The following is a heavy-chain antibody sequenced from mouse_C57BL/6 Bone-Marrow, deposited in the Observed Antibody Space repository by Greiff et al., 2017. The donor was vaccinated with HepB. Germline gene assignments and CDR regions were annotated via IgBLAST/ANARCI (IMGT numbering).Heavy chain of an antibody. Sequence: QVQLQQPGAELVMPGASVKLSCKASGYTFTSYWMHWVKQRPGQGLEWIGEIDPSDSYTNYNQKIKGKSTLTVDKSSSTAYMQLSSLTSEDSAVYYCARRRTYYFDYWGQGTTLTVSS. CDR1: GYTFTSYW. CDR2: IDPSDSYT. CDR3: ARRRTYYFDY. V-gene: IGHV1-69*01. J-gene: IGHJ2*01.